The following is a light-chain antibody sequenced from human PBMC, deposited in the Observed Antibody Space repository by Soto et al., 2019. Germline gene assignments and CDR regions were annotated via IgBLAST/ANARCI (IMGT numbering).Light chain of an antibody. CDR1: QAIDSW. CDR3: QQADSFPIT. CDR2: TGS. Sequence: DIQMTQSPSSVSASVGDRVTITCRASQAIDSWLAWYQQKPVEAPKLLIFTGSLLHSGVPPRFSGSGSGTEFTLTISSLQPEDFATYYCQQADSFPITFGQGTRLEIK. V-gene: IGKV1-12*01. J-gene: IGKJ5*01.